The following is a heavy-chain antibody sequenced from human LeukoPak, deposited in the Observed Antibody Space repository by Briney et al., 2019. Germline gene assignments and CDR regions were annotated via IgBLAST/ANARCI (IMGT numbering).Heavy chain of an antibody. CDR1: GSSINSGYY. D-gene: IGHD6-6*01. Sequence: PSETLSLTXIVSGSSINSGYYWGWIRQPPGKGLEWIGTISDRGSTYNNLSLKSRVTISVDTSKNQLSLKLTSVTAADTAVYYCARLPGASRPRYYFDYWGLGTLVTVSS. CDR3: ARLPGASRPRYYFDY. V-gene: IGHV4-38-2*02. J-gene: IGHJ4*02. CDR2: ISDRGST.